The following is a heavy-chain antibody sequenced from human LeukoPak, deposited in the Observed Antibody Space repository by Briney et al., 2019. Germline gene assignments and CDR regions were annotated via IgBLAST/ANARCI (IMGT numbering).Heavy chain of an antibody. D-gene: IGHD1-26*01. CDR2: IYYSGST. V-gene: IGHV4-59*01. CDR1: GGSISSYY. Sequence: SETLSLTCTVSGGSISSYYWSWIRQPPGKGLEWIGYIYYSGSTSYNPSLKSRVTISVDTSKNQFSLKLSSVTAVDTAVYYCARGPVGGATYYDGDAFDIWGQGTMVTVSS. CDR3: ARGPVGGATYYDGDAFDI. J-gene: IGHJ3*02.